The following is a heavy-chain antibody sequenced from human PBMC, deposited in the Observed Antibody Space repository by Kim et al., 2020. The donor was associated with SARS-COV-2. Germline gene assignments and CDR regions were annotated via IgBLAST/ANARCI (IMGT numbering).Heavy chain of an antibody. CDR3: AREGRHCSGTACYLFDY. CDR2: ISSNGADP. V-gene: IGHV3-64*02. CDR1: GFIFSTYA. Sequence: GWSLRLSCAASGFIFSTYAMHWVRQAPGKGPEYVSAISSNGADPYFAAFVKGRFTIPRDNFKNMLYFQMGSLRAEDMAVYYCAREGRHCSGTACYLFDYWGQGTLVTVSS. D-gene: IGHD2-2*01. J-gene: IGHJ4*02.